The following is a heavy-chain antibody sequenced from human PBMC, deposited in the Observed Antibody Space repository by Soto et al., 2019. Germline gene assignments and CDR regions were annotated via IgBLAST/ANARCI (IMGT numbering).Heavy chain of an antibody. Sequence: EVQLVESGGGLVQPGGSLRLSCAGSGFVFSNYSMNWVRQAPGRGLKWVSYISSSSTNTYYAASVRGRFTISRDNAKNSLYLRMNSLKDEDTAVYYCMRGTKGGSPPLWGRGTLVTVSS. D-gene: IGHD1-7*01. V-gene: IGHV3-48*02. CDR1: GFVFSNYS. CDR3: MRGTKGGSPPL. J-gene: IGHJ4*02. CDR2: ISSSSTNT.